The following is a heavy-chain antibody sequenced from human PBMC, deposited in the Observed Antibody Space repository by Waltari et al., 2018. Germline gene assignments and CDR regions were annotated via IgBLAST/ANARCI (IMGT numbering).Heavy chain of an antibody. J-gene: IGHJ4*02. CDR2: ISGSGGST. D-gene: IGHD6-13*01. CDR3: AKVGGLKSPRIAAAAHFDY. CDR1: GFTFSSYA. V-gene: IGHV3-23*04. Sequence: EVQLVESGGGLVQPGGSLRLSCAASGFTFSSYAMSWVRQAPGKGLEWVSAISGSGGSTYYADSVKGRFTISRDNSKNTLYLQMNSLRAEDTAVYYCAKVGGLKSPRIAAAAHFDYWGQGTLVTVSS.